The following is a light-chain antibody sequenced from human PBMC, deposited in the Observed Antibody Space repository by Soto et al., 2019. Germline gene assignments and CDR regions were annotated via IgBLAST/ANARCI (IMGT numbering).Light chain of an antibody. CDR2: DAS. J-gene: IGKJ5*01. Sequence: DIQMTQSPSTLSAFVGDRVPITCRASQSINSWLAWYQQKPGKAPKLLIHDASSLGSGVPSRFSGSGSGTEFTLTISSLQPDDFATYYCQQYSSYPITFGQGTRLEIK. V-gene: IGKV1-5*01. CDR3: QQYSSYPIT. CDR1: QSINSW.